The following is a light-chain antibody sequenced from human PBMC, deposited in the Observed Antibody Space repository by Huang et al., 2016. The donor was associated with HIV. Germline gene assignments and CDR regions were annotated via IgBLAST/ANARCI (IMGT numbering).Light chain of an antibody. Sequence: EIVLTQSPATLSLSPGERATLSCRASQSVHSYLAWYQQKPGQAPRPLIYYASNRATGIPARFSGSGSGTDFTLTISNLQSEDFAVYYCQQRSAWPLTFGGGTKVEI. CDR3: QQRSAWPLT. CDR1: QSVHSY. CDR2: YAS. V-gene: IGKV3-11*01. J-gene: IGKJ4*01.